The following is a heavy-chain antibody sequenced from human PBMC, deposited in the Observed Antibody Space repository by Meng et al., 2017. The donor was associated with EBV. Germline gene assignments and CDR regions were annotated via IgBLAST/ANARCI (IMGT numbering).Heavy chain of an antibody. J-gene: IGHJ4*02. CDR2: IKSKTDGGTT. Sequence: EWRLWEFGGDLVKPGWSLRLSCAASGVTFSNAWMSWVRQAPGKGLEWVGRIKSKTDGGTTDYAAPVKGRFTISRDDSKNTLYLQMNSLKSEDTAVYYCTTDEGAIQEDYWGQGTLVTVSS. CDR1: GVTFSNAW. CDR3: TTDEGAIQEDY. V-gene: IGHV3-15*01. D-gene: IGHD1-26*01.